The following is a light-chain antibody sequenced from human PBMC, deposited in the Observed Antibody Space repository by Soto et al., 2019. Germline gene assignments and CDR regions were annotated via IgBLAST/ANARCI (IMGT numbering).Light chain of an antibody. J-gene: IGKJ4*01. V-gene: IGKV3-20*01. CDR1: QSVSSGQ. Sequence: EIVLTQSPGTLSLSPGERATLSCRASQSVSSGQLGWYQQKRGQAPRLLIYGASSRAAGTPDRFSGSGSGIDFTLTISGLEPEDFAVYYCQQYGGSPKVTFGGGTKVEIK. CDR3: QQYGGSPKVT. CDR2: GAS.